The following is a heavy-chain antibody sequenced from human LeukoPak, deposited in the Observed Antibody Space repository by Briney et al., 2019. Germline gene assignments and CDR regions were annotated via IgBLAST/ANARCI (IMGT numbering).Heavy chain of an antibody. V-gene: IGHV4-59*01. D-gene: IGHD3-10*01. J-gene: IGHJ5*02. CDR3: ARVYYGSGSYYESFDP. Sequence: PSETLSLTCTVSGGSISSYYWSWIRQPPGKGLEWIGYIYYSGSTNYNPSLKSRVTISVDTSKNQFSLKLSSVTAADTAVYYCARVYYGSGSYYESFDPWGQGTLVTVSS. CDR2: IYYSGST. CDR1: GGSISSYY.